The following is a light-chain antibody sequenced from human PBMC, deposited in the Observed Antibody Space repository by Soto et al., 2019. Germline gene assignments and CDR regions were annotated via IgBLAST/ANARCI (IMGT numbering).Light chain of an antibody. CDR1: LTMNNN. CDR3: QQSHSTPYT. J-gene: IGKJ2*01. CDR2: GAS. V-gene: IGKV3-15*01. Sequence: EIVMTQSPATLSVSPGESVTLSCRASLTMNNNIAWYQHKPGQAPRLLIFGASSRATGVPGRFSGSGFGTEFTLSISSLQSEDFATYYCQQSHSTPYTFGQGTKVEI.